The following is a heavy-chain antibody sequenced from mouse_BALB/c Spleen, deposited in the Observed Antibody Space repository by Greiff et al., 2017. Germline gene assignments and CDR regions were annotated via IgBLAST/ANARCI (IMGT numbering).Heavy chain of an antibody. D-gene: IGHD3-1*01. CDR1: GFTFNTYA. Sequence: EVKLVESGGGLVQPKGSLKLSCAASGFTFNTYAMNWVRQAPGKGLEWVARIRSKSNNYATYYADSVKDRFTISRDDSQSMLYLQMNNLKTEDTAMYYCLRGLHFDYWGQGTTLTVSS. CDR3: LRGLHFDY. V-gene: IGHV10-1*02. J-gene: IGHJ2*01. CDR2: IRSKSNNYAT.